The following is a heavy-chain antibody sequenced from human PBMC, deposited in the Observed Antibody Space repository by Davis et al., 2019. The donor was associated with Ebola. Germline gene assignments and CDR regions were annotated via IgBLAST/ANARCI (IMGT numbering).Heavy chain of an antibody. CDR3: AISNLWEVDS. CDR1: GASMTSGGYY. Sequence: MPSETLSLTCTVSGASMTSGGYYWTWIRQHPGRGLEWIGYISYGGRTPYNPSLKSRIIISEDTAKNQFSLKLSSVTAADTAVYYCAISNLWEVDSWGQGTLVTVSS. D-gene: IGHD1-26*01. J-gene: IGHJ4*02. V-gene: IGHV4-31*03. CDR2: ISYGGRT.